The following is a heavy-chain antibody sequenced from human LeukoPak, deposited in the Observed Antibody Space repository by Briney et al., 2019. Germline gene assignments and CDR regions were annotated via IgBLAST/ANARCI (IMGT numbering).Heavy chain of an antibody. CDR3: ARDCTNGVCSNFDY. D-gene: IGHD2-8*01. V-gene: IGHV3-20*04. J-gene: IGHJ4*02. CDR2: INWNGGST. Sequence: GGSLRLSCAASGFTFDDYGMSWVRQAPGKGLEWVSGINWNGGSTGYADSVKGRFTISRDNAKNSLYLQMNSLRAEDTALYYCARDCTNGVCSNFDYWGQGTPVTVSS. CDR1: GFTFDDYG.